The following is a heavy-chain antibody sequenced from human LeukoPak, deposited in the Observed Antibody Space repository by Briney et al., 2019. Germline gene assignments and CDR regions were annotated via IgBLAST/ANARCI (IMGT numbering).Heavy chain of an antibody. J-gene: IGHJ4*02. CDR2: ISGSGGST. CDR1: GSTFSSYA. Sequence: GGSLRLSCAASGSTFSSYAISWVRQAPGKGLEWVSAISGSGGSTYYADSVKGRFTISRDNSKNTLYLQMNRLRAEDTAVYYCAKRYDFWSGPNDYWGQGTLVTVSS. V-gene: IGHV3-23*01. D-gene: IGHD3-3*01. CDR3: AKRYDFWSGPNDY.